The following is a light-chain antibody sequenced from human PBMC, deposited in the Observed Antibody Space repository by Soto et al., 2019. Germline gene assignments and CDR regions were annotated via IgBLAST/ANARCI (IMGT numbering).Light chain of an antibody. CDR1: QSVGGSY. Sequence: EIVLTQSPGTLSLSPGERATLSCRASQSVGGSYLAWFQQKPGQAPRLLIYVASTRATGVPDRFSGSGSATDFSLTITRLEPEDFAVYYCQPYGSSPWTFGQGTKVEIK. V-gene: IGKV3-20*01. J-gene: IGKJ1*01. CDR2: VAS. CDR3: QPYGSSPWT.